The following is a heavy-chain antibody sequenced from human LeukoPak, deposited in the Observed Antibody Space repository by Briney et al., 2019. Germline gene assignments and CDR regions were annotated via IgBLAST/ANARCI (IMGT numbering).Heavy chain of an antibody. CDR2: INSDGSST. J-gene: IGHJ2*01. D-gene: IGHD4-11*01. Sequence: GGSLRLSCAVSGFTFNTYWMHWVRQAPGKSLEWVSHINSDGSSTTYGASLEGRFTVSRDNAKNTLYLHIDNLRAEDSAVYYCTRTTVTADWYFDVWGRGTRVTVSS. CDR1: GFTFNTYW. V-gene: IGHV3-74*01. CDR3: TRTTVTADWYFDV.